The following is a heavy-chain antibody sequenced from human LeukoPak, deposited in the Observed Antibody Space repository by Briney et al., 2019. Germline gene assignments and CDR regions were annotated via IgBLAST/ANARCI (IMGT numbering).Heavy chain of an antibody. CDR2: IYWDDDK. CDR1: GFSLTTSGVG. J-gene: IGHJ4*02. D-gene: IGHD1-7*01. CDR3: AHRRALSGYWNYGDFDY. Sequence: SGPTLVNPTQTLTLTCTFSGFSLTTSGVGVGWIRQPPGEALEWLALIYWDDDKRYNPSLKSRLTITKDTSKNQVVLSVTNVDPVDTATFYCAHRRALSGYWNYGDFDYWGQGTLVTVPS. V-gene: IGHV2-5*02.